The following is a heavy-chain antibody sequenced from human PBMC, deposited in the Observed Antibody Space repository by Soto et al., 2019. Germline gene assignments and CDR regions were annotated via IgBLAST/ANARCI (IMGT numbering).Heavy chain of an antibody. J-gene: IGHJ6*02. Sequence: GGSLRLSCAASGFTFSSYSMNWVRQAPGKGLEWVSSISSSSSYIYYADSVKGRFTISRDNAKNSLYLQMNSLGAEDTAVYYCARVWGSYYDSSGRYGMAVWGQGTTVTVSS. D-gene: IGHD3-22*01. CDR1: GFTFSSYS. CDR3: ARVWGSYYDSSGRYGMAV. V-gene: IGHV3-21*01. CDR2: ISSSSSYI.